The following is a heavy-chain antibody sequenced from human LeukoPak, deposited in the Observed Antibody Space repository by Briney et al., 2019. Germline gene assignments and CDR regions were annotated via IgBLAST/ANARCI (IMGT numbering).Heavy chain of an antibody. CDR2: INPNSGGT. J-gene: IGHJ5*02. D-gene: IGHD3-3*01. Sequence: GASVKVSCKASGYTFTGYYMHWVRQAPGQGLEWMGWINPNSGGTNYAQKFQGRVTMTRDTSISTAYMELSRLRSEDTAVYYCARDLREVGDFWSGYHMWFDPWGQGTLVTVSS. CDR1: GYTFTGYY. V-gene: IGHV1-2*02. CDR3: ARDLREVGDFWSGYHMWFDP.